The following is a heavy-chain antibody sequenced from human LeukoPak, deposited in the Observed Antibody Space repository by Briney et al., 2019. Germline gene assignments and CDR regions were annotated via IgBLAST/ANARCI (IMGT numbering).Heavy chain of an antibody. CDR2: INPNSGGT. J-gene: IGHJ4*02. V-gene: IGHV1-2*02. D-gene: IGHD3-22*01. Sequence: GASVKVSCKASGYTFTGYYMHWVRQAPGQGLEWMGWINPNSGGTNYAQKFQGRVTMTRDTSISTAYMELSRLRSDDTAVYYCARAAGYYDSSGYLLSGPYYFDYWGQGTLVTVSS. CDR3: ARAAGYYDSSGYLLSGPYYFDY. CDR1: GYTFTGYY.